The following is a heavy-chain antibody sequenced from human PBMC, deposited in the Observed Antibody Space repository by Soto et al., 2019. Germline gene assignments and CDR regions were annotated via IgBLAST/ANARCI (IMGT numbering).Heavy chain of an antibody. CDR3: ARRGYSYGPFDY. CDR1: GGSISSYY. Sequence: SETLSLTCTVSGGSISSYYWSWIRQPPGKGLECIGYIYYSGSTNYNPSLKSRVTISVDTSKNQFSLKLSSVTAADTAVYYCARRGYSYGPFDYWGQGTLVTVSS. CDR2: IYYSGST. D-gene: IGHD5-18*01. J-gene: IGHJ4*02. V-gene: IGHV4-59*01.